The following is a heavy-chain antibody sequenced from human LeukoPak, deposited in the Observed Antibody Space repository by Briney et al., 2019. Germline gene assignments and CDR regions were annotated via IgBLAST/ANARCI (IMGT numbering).Heavy chain of an antibody. CDR3: ARDLIVYYYDSSGYYGGDDAFDI. CDR1: GFTFSSYG. Sequence: GGSLRLSCAASGFTFSSYGMHWVRQAPGKGLEWVAVIWYDGSNKYYADSVKGRFTISRDNSKNTLYLQMNSLRAEGTAVYYCARDLIVYYYDSSGYYGGDDAFDIWGQGTMVTVSS. J-gene: IGHJ3*02. D-gene: IGHD3-22*01. CDR2: IWYDGSNK. V-gene: IGHV3-33*01.